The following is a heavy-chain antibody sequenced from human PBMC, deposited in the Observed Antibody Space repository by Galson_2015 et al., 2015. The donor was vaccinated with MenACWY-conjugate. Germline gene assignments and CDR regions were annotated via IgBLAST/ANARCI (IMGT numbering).Heavy chain of an antibody. Sequence: LSLTCTVSGGSASSSGYYWIWIRQPPGKGLEWIGLIYDSGTTKYNPSLKGRVTISLDTSKNQVSPKLSSVTAADTAVYYCAREFSYWGQGTLVTVSS. CDR2: IYDSGTT. D-gene: IGHD2/OR15-2a*01. CDR3: AREFSY. J-gene: IGHJ4*02. V-gene: IGHV4-61*08. CDR1: GGSASSSGYY.